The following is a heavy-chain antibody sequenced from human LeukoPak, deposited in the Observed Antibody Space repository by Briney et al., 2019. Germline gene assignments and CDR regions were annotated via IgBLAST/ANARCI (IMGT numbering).Heavy chain of an antibody. CDR3: ARRVAATENWFDP. CDR2: ISPGVSST. D-gene: IGHD6-25*01. V-gene: IGHV5-51*01. Sequence: GESLKISFKGSGSRFTSYWIAWVRPRPGKGLEWMGIISPGVSSTRYSPSFQGQVTISADKSISTAYLQWSSLKASDTAMYYCARRVAATENWFDPWGQGTLVTVSS. J-gene: IGHJ5*02. CDR1: GSRFTSYW.